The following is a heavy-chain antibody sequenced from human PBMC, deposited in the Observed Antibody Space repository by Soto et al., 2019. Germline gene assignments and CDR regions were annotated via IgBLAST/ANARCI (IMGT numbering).Heavy chain of an antibody. CDR3: ARGPSMLTRKNWFDP. V-gene: IGHV4-30-4*01. CDR2: IYYSGST. Sequence: SETLSLTCSVSGGSISRGDYFWSWIRQPPRKGLEWIGYIYYSGSTYYNPSLKSRVTMSVDSSKNQFSLKLSSVTAADTAVYYCARGPSMLTRKNWFDPWGQGTLVTV. CDR1: GGSISRGDYF. J-gene: IGHJ5*02. D-gene: IGHD2-2*01.